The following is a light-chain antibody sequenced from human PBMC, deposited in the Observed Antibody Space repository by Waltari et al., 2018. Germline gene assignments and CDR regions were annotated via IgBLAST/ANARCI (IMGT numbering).Light chain of an antibody. CDR3: QQYYSTPRT. V-gene: IGKV4-1*01. Sequence: DIVMTQSPDSLAVSLGERATINCKSSQSVLSSSNNKNYLAWYQQKPGQPPKLLIYWASTRESGVPDRFSGSGSETDFTLTISSLQAEDVAVYYCQQYYSTPRTFGQGTKVEIK. J-gene: IGKJ1*01. CDR1: QSVLSSSNNKNY. CDR2: WAS.